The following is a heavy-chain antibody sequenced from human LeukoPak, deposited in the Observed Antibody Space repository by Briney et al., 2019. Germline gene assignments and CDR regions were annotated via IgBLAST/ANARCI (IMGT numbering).Heavy chain of an antibody. Sequence: GGSLRLSCAASEFTFSSYWMSWVRQAPGKGLEWVANIKQDGSEKYYVDSVKGRFTISRDNAKNSLYLQMNSLRAEDTAVYYCATSIAARGFDYWGQGTLVTVSS. D-gene: IGHD6-6*01. CDR1: EFTFSSYW. V-gene: IGHV3-7*01. J-gene: IGHJ4*02. CDR2: IKQDGSEK. CDR3: ATSIAARGFDY.